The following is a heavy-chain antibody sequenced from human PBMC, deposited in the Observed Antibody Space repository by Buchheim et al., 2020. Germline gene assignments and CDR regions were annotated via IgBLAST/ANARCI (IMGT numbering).Heavy chain of an antibody. V-gene: IGHV3-7*01. CDR3: ARRMVGMPTRTMDV. J-gene: IGHJ6*02. Sequence: EVQLAESGGGLVQPGGSLRLSCAASGSPDYRDHWMAWVRQAPGKGLEWVANVMQDGNARYYVDSVKGRFTISRDNDRNSVALQMTSLRVDDTAVYYCARRMVGMPTRTMDVWGQGTT. CDR2: VMQDGNAR. CDR1: GSPDYRDHW. D-gene: IGHD5-24*01.